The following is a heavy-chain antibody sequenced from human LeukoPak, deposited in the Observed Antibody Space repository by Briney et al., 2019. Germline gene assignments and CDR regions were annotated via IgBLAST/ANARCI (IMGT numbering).Heavy chain of an antibody. CDR2: INPRGGST. Sequence: ASVKVSCKTSGYSFTSYYMHWVRQAPGQGLAWMGMINPRGGSTTYAQKFQGRVTMTRDMSSSTVYMELSSLRSEDTAVYYCARTIVGATTSLWYPWGQGTLVTVSS. V-gene: IGHV1-46*01. CDR1: GYSFTSYY. CDR3: ARTIVGATTSLWYP. J-gene: IGHJ5*02. D-gene: IGHD1-26*01.